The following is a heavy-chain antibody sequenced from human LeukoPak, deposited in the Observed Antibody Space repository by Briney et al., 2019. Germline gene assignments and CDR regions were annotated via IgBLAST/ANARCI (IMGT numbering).Heavy chain of an antibody. CDR3: ASRHDYYDSSGYSSDAFDI. CDR2: INPNTGDT. V-gene: IGHV1-2*02. D-gene: IGHD3-22*01. CDR1: GFTFNAYY. Sequence: ASVKVSCKASGFTFNAYYIHWVRQAPGQGLEWMGWINPNTGDTNFAQKFQGRVTMTRDMSTSTVYMELSSLRSEDTAVYYCASRHDYYDSSGYSSDAFDIWGQGTMVTVSS. J-gene: IGHJ3*02.